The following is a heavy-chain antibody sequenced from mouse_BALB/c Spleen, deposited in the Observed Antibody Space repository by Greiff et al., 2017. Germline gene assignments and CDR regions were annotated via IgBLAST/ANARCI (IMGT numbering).Heavy chain of an antibody. J-gene: IGHJ4*01. CDR3: ARDGGGYDDAMDY. D-gene: IGHD2-2*01. V-gene: IGHV2-6-7*01. CDR1: GFSLTGYG. Sequence: VMPVESGPGLVAPSQSLSITCTVSGFSLTGYGVNWVRQPPGKGLEWLGMIWGDGSTDYNSALKSRLSISKDNSTSQVFLKMNSLQTDDTARYYCARDGGGYDDAMDYWGQGTSVTVSS. CDR2: IWGDGST.